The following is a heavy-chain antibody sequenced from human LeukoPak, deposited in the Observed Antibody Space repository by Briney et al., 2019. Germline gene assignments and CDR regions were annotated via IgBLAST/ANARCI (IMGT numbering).Heavy chain of an antibody. CDR1: GGSISSYY. CDR2: IYYSGST. D-gene: IGHD6-19*01. V-gene: IGHV4-59*08. J-gene: IGHJ4*02. CDR3: ARLVSGVGYFDY. Sequence: SETLSLTCTVSGGSISSYYWSWIRQPPGKGLEWIGYIYYSGSTNYNPSLKSRVTISVDTSKNQFSLKLGSVTAADTAMYYCARLVSGVGYFDYWGQGTLVTVSS.